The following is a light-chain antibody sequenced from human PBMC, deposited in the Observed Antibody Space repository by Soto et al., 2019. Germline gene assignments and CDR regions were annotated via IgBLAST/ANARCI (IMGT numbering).Light chain of an antibody. Sequence: EIVLTQSPGTLSLSPGERATLSCRASQSVSSSYLAWYQHKPGQAPRLLIYGASSRDTGIPDRFSGSGSGTDFTLPISRLEPEDSAVYYCQQYGSSPNTFGQGTKLEI. J-gene: IGKJ2*01. CDR3: QQYGSSPNT. CDR1: QSVSSSY. V-gene: IGKV3-20*01. CDR2: GAS.